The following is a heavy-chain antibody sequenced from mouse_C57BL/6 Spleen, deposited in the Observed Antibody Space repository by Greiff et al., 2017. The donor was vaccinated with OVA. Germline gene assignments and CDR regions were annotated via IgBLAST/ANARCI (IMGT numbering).Heavy chain of an antibody. CDR2: IYPGSGST. J-gene: IGHJ2*01. CDR1: GYTFTSYW. V-gene: IGHV1-55*01. D-gene: IGHD5-1*01. CDR3: TREDLSNYIDY. Sequence: QVQLKQPGAELVKPGASVKMSCKASGYTFTSYWITWVKPRPGQGLEWIGDIYPGSGSTNYNEKFKSKATLTVDTSSSTAYMQLSSLTSEDAAVDYYTREDLSNYIDYWGQGTTLTVSS.